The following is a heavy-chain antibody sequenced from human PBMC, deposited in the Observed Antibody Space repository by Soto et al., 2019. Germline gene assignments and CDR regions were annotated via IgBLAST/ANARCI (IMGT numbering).Heavy chain of an antibody. Sequence: ASVKVSCKASGYTVSNYAMHWVRQAPGQRLEWMGWINAGNGNTKYSQKFQDRVTITRDTSASTANMELSSLRSEDTAVYYCAKGGNIAVVVADYGMAVRGKGTTVTVSS. CDR2: INAGNGNT. CDR3: AKGGNIAVVVADYGMAV. J-gene: IGHJ6*04. V-gene: IGHV1-3*01. CDR1: GYTVSNYA. D-gene: IGHD2-15*01.